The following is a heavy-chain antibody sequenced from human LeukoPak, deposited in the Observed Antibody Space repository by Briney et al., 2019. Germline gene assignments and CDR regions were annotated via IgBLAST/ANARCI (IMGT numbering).Heavy chain of an antibody. V-gene: IGHV4-34*01. CDR3: ARKAVPREYYFDY. CDR1: GGSFSGYY. Sequence: SETLSLTCAVYGGSFSGYYWSWIRQPPGKGLEWIGEINHSGSTDYNPSLKSRFTISVDTSKNQFSLKLSSVTAADTAVYYCARKAVPREYYFDYWGQGTLVTVSS. J-gene: IGHJ4*02. D-gene: IGHD2-2*01. CDR2: INHSGST.